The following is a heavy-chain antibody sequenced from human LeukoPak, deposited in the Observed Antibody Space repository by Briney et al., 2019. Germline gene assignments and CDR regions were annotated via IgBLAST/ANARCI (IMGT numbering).Heavy chain of an antibody. D-gene: IGHD4-17*01. CDR1: GYTFTGYY. CDR2: INPNSGGT. Sequence: WASVKVSCKASGYTFTGYYMHWVRQAPGQGLEWMGWINPNSGGTNYAQKFQGRVTMTRDTSISTAYMELRRLRSDDTAVYYCARSDGDYAEYDYWGQGTLVTVSS. J-gene: IGHJ4*02. CDR3: ARSDGDYAEYDY. V-gene: IGHV1-2*02.